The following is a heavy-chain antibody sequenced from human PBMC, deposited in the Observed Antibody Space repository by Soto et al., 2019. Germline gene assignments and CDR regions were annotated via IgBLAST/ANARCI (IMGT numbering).Heavy chain of an antibody. CDR2: INQDGSQK. CDR3: ARIYCSSSSCYIDF. J-gene: IGHJ4*02. CDR1: GFTLSNYW. D-gene: IGHD2-2*02. V-gene: IGHV3-7*03. Sequence: SLRLSCAASGFTLSNYWMSWVRQAPGKGLEWVANINQDGSQKFYLDSVGGRFTISRDNARNSLYLQMNSLRAEDTAIYYCARIYCSSSSCYIDFWGQGILVTVSS.